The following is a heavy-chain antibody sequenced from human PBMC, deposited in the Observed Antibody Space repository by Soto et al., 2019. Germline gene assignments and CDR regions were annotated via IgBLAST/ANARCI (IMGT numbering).Heavy chain of an antibody. D-gene: IGHD3-10*01. J-gene: IGHJ4*02. V-gene: IGHV4-59*08. CDR1: GGSISSYY. CDR2: MYNSGST. CDR3: ASMGYHYGSGSYPLDY. Sequence: QVQLQESGPGLVKPSETLSLTCTVSGGSISSYYWTWIRQPPGKGLEWIGFMYNSGSTHYNPSLKSRVTISLGTSKNQFSLNLRSVTAADTAVYYCASMGYHYGSGSYPLDYWGQGTLVTVSS.